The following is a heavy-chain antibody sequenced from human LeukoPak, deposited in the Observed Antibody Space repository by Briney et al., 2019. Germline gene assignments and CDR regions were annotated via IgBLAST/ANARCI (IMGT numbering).Heavy chain of an antibody. Sequence: GGSLRLSCAASGFIFSNDAMHWVRQAPGKGLVWVAFIWFDGSNKHYADSVKGRFTISRDNSEDTLYLQMSSLRAEDTAVYYCVRDPSGSGFAFDSWGQGALVTVSS. CDR3: VRDPSGSGFAFDS. CDR1: GFIFSNDA. D-gene: IGHD1-1*01. V-gene: IGHV3-33*01. J-gene: IGHJ4*02. CDR2: IWFDGSNK.